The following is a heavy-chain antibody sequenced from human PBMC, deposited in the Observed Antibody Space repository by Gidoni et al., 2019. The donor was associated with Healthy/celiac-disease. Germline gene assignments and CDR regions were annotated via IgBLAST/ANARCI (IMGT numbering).Heavy chain of an antibody. D-gene: IGHD6-19*01. CDR3: AKDRGGAVAGVYGMDV. V-gene: IGHV3-9*01. J-gene: IGHJ6*02. CDR1: GFTFDDYA. Sequence: EVQLVESGGGLVQPGRSLGLSCAASGFTFDDYAMHWVRQAPGKGLEWVSGISWNSGSIGYADSVKGRFTISRDNAKNSLYLQINSLRAEDTALYYCAKDRGGAVAGVYGMDVWGQGTTVTVSS. CDR2: ISWNSGSI.